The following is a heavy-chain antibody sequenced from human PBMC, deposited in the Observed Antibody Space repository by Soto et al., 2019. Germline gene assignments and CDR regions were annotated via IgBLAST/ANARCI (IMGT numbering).Heavy chain of an antibody. CDR1: GGSVSGGSYY. Sequence: PSETLSLTCTVSGGSVSGGSYYWSWIRQPPGKGLEWIGYIDYSGSTNYNPSLKSRVTISVDTSKNQFFLRLSSVTAADTAVYYCARDFGVGWSYNYYYGMDVWGRGTTVTV. J-gene: IGHJ6*02. V-gene: IGHV4-61*01. D-gene: IGHD3-10*01. CDR2: IDYSGST. CDR3: ARDFGVGWSYNYYYGMDV.